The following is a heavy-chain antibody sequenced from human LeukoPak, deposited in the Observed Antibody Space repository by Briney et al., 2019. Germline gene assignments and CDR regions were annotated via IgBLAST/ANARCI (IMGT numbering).Heavy chain of an antibody. CDR2: IYYTGST. Sequence: SETLSLTCTVSGDSTNSYYWSWIRQPPGKGLEWIGCIYYTGSTTYNPSLKSRVTISVDTSKNQVSLNLSSVTAADTAIYYCARSRRGYSSGWFYFDYWGQGTLVTVSS. CDR1: GDSTNSYY. J-gene: IGHJ4*02. V-gene: IGHV4-59*12. D-gene: IGHD6-19*01. CDR3: ARSRRGYSSGWFYFDY.